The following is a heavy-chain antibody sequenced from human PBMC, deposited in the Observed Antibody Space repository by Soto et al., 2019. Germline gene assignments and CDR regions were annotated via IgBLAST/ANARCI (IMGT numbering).Heavy chain of an antibody. V-gene: IGHV3-9*01. CDR2: ISWNSGSI. CDR1: GFTFDDYA. Sequence: PGGSLRLSCAASGFTFDDYAMHWVRQAPGKGLEWVSGISWNSGSIGYADSVKGRFTISRDNAKNSLYLQMNSLRAEDTALYYCARSREYQLLSPFDYWGQGTLVTVSS. D-gene: IGHD2-2*01. CDR3: ARSREYQLLSPFDY. J-gene: IGHJ4*02.